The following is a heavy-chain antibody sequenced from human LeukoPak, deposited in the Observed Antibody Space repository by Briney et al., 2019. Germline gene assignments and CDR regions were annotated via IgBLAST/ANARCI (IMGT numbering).Heavy chain of an antibody. CDR1: GGSISSSSYY. CDR3: ARHLQYSGGWSDAFDI. J-gene: IGHJ3*02. D-gene: IGHD6-19*01. Sequence: SETLSLTCTVSGGSISSSSYYWGWIRQPPGQGLEWIGSIYYSGSTYYNPSLKSRVTISVDTSKNQFSLKLSLVTAADTAVYYCARHLQYSGGWSDAFDIWGQGTMVTVSS. V-gene: IGHV4-39*01. CDR2: IYYSGST.